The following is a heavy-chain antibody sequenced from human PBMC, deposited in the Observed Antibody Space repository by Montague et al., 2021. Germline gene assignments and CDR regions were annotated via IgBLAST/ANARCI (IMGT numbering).Heavy chain of an antibody. V-gene: IGHV3-23*01. CDR1: GFTFGTYA. J-gene: IGHJ6*02. CDR2: ISCGGGSI. D-gene: IGHD1-26*01. CDR3: VKDPRGCYYHHCTMDV. Sequence: SLRLSCAASGFTFGTYAMRWVRQAPGKGLEWVSGISCGGGSIYYADSVKGRFTISRDNSKSTLYLQMSSLRAEDTAVYYCVKDPRGCYYHHCTMDVWGQGTTVTVSS.